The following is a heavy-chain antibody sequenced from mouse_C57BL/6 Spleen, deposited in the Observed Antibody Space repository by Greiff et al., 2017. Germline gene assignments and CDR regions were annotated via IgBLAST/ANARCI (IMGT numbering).Heavy chain of an antibody. CDR1: GYTFTDYE. CDR3: TPDGYDGSWFAD. Sequence: QVQLKESGAELVRPGASVTLSCKASGYTFTDYEMHWVKQTPVHGLEWIGAIDPATGGTAYNQKFKGKAILTADKSSSTAYMELRSLTSEDSAVYYCTPDGYDGSWFADWGTGTLVTVSA. V-gene: IGHV1-15*01. CDR2: IDPATGGT. D-gene: IGHD2-2*01. J-gene: IGHJ3*01.